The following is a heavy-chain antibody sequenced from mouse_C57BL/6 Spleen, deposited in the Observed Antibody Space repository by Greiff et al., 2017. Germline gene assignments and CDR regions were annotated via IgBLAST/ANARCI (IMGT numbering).Heavy chain of an antibody. CDR1: GYSFTGYY. Sequence: EVHLVESGPELVKPGASVKISCKASGYSFTGYYMNWVKQSPEKSLEWIGEINPSTGGTTYNQKFKAKATLTVDKSSSTAYMQLKSLTSEDSAVYYCAGKEYFDVWGTGTTVTVSS. V-gene: IGHV1-42*01. J-gene: IGHJ1*03. CDR3: AGKEYFDV. CDR2: INPSTGGT.